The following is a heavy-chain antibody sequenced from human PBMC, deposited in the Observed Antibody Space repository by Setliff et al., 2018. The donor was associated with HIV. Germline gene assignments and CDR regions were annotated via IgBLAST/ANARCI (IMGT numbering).Heavy chain of an antibody. CDR2: IHQSGST. CDR1: GYSISSGYY. J-gene: IGHJ5*02. D-gene: IGHD3-22*01. V-gene: IGHV4-38-2*02. Sequence: PSETLSLTCTVSGYSISSGYYWGWIRQPPGKGLEWIGSIHQSGSTYYNSSLKSRVTMSVDTSKNQFSLKLSSVTAADAAVYYCASRVYYYDSSGYLREEGFDPWGQGTRVTVSS. CDR3: ASRVYYYDSSGYLREEGFDP.